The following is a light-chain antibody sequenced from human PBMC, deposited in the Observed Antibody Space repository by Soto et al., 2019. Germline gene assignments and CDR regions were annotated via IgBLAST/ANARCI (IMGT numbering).Light chain of an antibody. CDR3: SSYAGSNNLV. Sequence: QSALTQPPSASGSPGQSVTISCTRTSSDVGGYNYVSWYQQHPGKAPKLMIYEVSKWPAGVPNRFSGSKSGNTASLTVSGLQAEDEADYYCSSYAGSNNLVFGGGTKLTVL. CDR1: SSDVGGYNY. CDR2: EVS. V-gene: IGLV2-8*01. J-gene: IGLJ2*01.